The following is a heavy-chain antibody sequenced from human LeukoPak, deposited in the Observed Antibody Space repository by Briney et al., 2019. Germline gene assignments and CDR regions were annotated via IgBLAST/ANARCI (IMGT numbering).Heavy chain of an antibody. CDR2: IYYSGST. V-gene: IGHV4-59*01. J-gene: IGHJ6*03. Sequence: RPSETLSLTCTVSGGSISSYYWSWIRQPPGKGLEWIGYIYYSGSTNYNPFLKSRVTISVDTSKNQFSLKLSSVTAADTAVYYCARVSSSWDYYYYYMDVWGKGTTVTISS. CDR3: ARVSSSWDYYYYYMDV. CDR1: GGSISSYY. D-gene: IGHD6-13*01.